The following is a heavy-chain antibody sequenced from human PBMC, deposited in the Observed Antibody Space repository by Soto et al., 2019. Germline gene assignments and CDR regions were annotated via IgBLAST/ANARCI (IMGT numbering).Heavy chain of an antibody. J-gene: IGHJ6*02. V-gene: IGHV4-31*03. CDR3: ARDQAFGLRWPAGDYYGMDV. Sequence: SEALSLHCTVSAGSISSAGYYWTSILHHRAKGLGWIGYIYYSGSTYYNPSLKSRVTISVDTSKNQFSLKLSSVTAADTAVYYCARDQAFGLRWPAGDYYGMDVWGQGTTVTVSS. D-gene: IGHD4-17*01. CDR1: AGSISSAGYY. CDR2: IYYSGST.